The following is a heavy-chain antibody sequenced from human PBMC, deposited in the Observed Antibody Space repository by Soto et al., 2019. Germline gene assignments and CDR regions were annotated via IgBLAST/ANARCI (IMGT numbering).Heavy chain of an antibody. CDR3: ASVLVLWFGELGAFDI. D-gene: IGHD3-10*01. Sequence: EVQLVESGGGLVKPGGSLRLSCAASGFTFSSYSMNWVRQAPGKGLEWVSSISSSSSYIYYADSVKGRFTISRDNAKSSLDLQMNRLRAEDTAVYYCASVLVLWFGELGAFDIWGQGTMVTVSS. CDR2: ISSSSSYI. V-gene: IGHV3-21*01. J-gene: IGHJ3*02. CDR1: GFTFSSYS.